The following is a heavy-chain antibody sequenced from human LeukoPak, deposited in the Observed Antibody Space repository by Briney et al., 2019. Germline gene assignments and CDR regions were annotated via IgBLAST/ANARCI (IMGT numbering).Heavy chain of an antibody. V-gene: IGHV4-4*07. D-gene: IGHD6-13*01. CDR2: IYTSGSSGST. CDR1: GDSISSYY. J-gene: IGHJ3*02. Sequence: SETLSLTCTVSGDSISSYYWNWIRQPAGKGLEWIGRIYTSGSSGSTNYIPSLKSRVTLSVDTSKNQFSLKLNSVTAADTAVYYCARLDTDSSSWYHDAFDIWGQGTMVTVSS. CDR3: ARLDTDSSSWYHDAFDI.